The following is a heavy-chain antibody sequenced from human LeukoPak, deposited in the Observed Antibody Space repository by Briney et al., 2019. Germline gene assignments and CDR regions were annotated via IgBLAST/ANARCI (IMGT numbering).Heavy chain of an antibody. CDR1: GGTFSSYA. CDR2: IIPILGIA. Sequence: SVKVSCKASGGTFSSYAISWVRQAPGQGLEWMGRIIPILGIANYAQKFQGRVTITADKSTSTAYMELSSLRSEDTAVYYCAGENYDYVWGSLSPFDYWGQGTLVTVSS. J-gene: IGHJ4*02. V-gene: IGHV1-69*04. D-gene: IGHD3-16*01. CDR3: AGENYDYVWGSLSPFDY.